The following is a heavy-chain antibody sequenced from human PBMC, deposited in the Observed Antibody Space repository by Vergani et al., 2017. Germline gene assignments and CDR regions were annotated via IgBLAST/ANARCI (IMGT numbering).Heavy chain of an antibody. CDR1: GFTFDDYA. D-gene: IGHD3-22*01. Sequence: EVQLVESGGGLVQPGRSLRLSCAASGFTFDDYAMHWVRQAPGKGLEWVSGISWNSGSIGYADSVKGRFTISRDNAKNSLYLQMNSPRAEDTAVYYCARDSYYYDSSGYYPPGYWGQGTLVTVSS. CDR3: ARDSYYYDSSGYYPPGY. V-gene: IGHV3-9*01. J-gene: IGHJ4*02. CDR2: ISWNSGSI.